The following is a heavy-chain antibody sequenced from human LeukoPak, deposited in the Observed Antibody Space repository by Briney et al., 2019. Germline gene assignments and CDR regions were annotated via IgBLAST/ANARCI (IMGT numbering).Heavy chain of an antibody. J-gene: IGHJ4*02. Sequence: GGSLRLSCAVSGFPFSFYEMNWVRQAPGKGLEWVANINQGGSDKYYVDSVKGRFTISRDNANNLLYLQMNSLRGEDTAVYYCTRDRSRAEDDWGQGTLVTVSS. CDR1: GFPFSFYE. V-gene: IGHV3-7*01. CDR2: INQGGSDK. D-gene: IGHD1-14*01. CDR3: TRDRSRAEDD.